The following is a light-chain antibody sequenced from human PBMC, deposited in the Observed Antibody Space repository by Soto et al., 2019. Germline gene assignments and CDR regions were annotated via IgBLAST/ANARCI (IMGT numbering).Light chain of an antibody. J-gene: IGKJ1*01. CDR3: QQYGSSPQT. CDR1: QSVSSSY. V-gene: IGKV3-20*01. Sequence: EIVLTQSPGTLSLSPGERATLSCRASQSVSSSYLAWYQQKPGQALRLLIYGASSRATGIPDRFSGSGSGKDFTLTISRLEPEDFAMYYCQQYGSSPQTFGQGTKVEI. CDR2: GAS.